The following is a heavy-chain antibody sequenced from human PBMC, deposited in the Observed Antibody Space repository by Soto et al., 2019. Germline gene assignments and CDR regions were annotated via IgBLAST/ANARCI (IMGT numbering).Heavy chain of an antibody. Sequence: RRLSCAASGFTFSDYYMSWIRQAPGKGLEWVSYISSSSSYTNYADSVKGRFTISRDNAKNSLYLQMNSLRAEDTAVYYCARVGYCSSTSCYGDYYYGMDVWGQGTTVTVSS. CDR3: ARVGYCSSTSCYGDYYYGMDV. CDR1: GFTFSDYY. V-gene: IGHV3-11*06. D-gene: IGHD2-2*01. CDR2: ISSSSSYT. J-gene: IGHJ6*02.